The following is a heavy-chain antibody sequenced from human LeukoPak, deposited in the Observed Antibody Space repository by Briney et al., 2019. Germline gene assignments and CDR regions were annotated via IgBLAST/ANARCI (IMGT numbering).Heavy chain of an antibody. CDR2: VRVNGRST. Sequence: QTGESLRLSCTASGFTFSTYDMSWVRQAPGKGLEWVSTVRVNGRSTFYADSVKGRFTISRDNSKNTLYLQMSSLRAEDTALYYCAKPGEPSNYYFDYWGQGALVTVSS. J-gene: IGHJ4*02. V-gene: IGHV3-23*01. D-gene: IGHD1-14*01. CDR3: AKPGEPSNYYFDY. CDR1: GFTFSTYD.